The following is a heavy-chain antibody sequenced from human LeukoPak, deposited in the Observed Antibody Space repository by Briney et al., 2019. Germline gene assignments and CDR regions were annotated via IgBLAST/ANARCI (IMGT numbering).Heavy chain of an antibody. CDR3: ARADSSSSRLDC. CDR1: GFTFSSYS. Sequence: GGSLRPSCAASGFTFSSYSMNWVRQAPGKGLEWVSSINSKSRYIYYADSLKGRFTISRDNGKNSVYLQMNSLRAEDTAVYFCARADSSSSRLDCWGQGTLVTVSS. CDR2: INSKSRYI. V-gene: IGHV3-21*01. D-gene: IGHD6-6*01. J-gene: IGHJ4*02.